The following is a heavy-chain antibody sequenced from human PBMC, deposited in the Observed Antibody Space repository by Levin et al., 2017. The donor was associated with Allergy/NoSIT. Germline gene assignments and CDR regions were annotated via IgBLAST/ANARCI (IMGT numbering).Heavy chain of an antibody. J-gene: IGHJ4*02. V-gene: IGHV3-9*01. CDR2: ISWNSGSI. CDR3: AKDPLPTVTTAFDY. CDR1: GFTFDDYA. Sequence: GGSLRLSCAASGFTFDDYAMHWVRQAPGKGLEWVSGISWNSGSIGYADSVKGRFTISRDNAKNSLYLQMNSLRAEDTALYYCAKDPLPTVTTAFDYWGQGTLVTVSS. D-gene: IGHD4-17*01.